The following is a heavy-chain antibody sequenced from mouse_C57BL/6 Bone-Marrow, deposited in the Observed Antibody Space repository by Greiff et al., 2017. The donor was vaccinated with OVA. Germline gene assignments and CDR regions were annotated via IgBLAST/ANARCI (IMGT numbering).Heavy chain of an antibody. J-gene: IGHJ1*03. CDR1: GYTFTSYW. V-gene: IGHV1-69*01. CDR2: IDPSDSYT. CDR3: ARRGYFDV. Sequence: QVQLQQPGAELVMPGASVKLSCKASGYTFTSYWMHWVKQRPGQGLEWIGEIDPSDSYTNYNQKFKGKSTLTVDKSSSTAYMQLSSLTSEDSAVYYCARRGYFDVRGTGTTVTVSS.